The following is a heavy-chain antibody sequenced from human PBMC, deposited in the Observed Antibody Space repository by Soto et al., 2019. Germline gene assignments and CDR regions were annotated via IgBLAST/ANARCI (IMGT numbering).Heavy chain of an antibody. J-gene: IGHJ4*02. D-gene: IGHD3-9*01. CDR2: IYYSGST. Sequence: PSETLSLTCTVSGGSISSYYWSWIRQPPGKGLEWIGYIYYSGSTNYNPSLKSRVTISVDTSKNQFSLKLSSVTAADTAVYYCARLSATRAVNYDILTGFTTDLDYWGQGTLVTVSS. CDR3: ARLSATRAVNYDILTGFTTDLDY. V-gene: IGHV4-59*01. CDR1: GGSISSYY.